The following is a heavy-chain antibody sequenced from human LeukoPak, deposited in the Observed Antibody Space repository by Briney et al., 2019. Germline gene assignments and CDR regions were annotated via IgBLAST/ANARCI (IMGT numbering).Heavy chain of an antibody. D-gene: IGHD3-16*01. CDR1: GFTFSSYW. Sequence: GGSLRLSCAASGFTFSSYWMSWVRQAPGKGLEWVANIKQDGSEKYYVDSVKGRFTISRDNAKNSLYLQMNSLRAEDTAVYYCARDLVYDYVWGSSLPHAFDIWGQGTMVTVSS. V-gene: IGHV3-7*01. CDR2: IKQDGSEK. J-gene: IGHJ3*02. CDR3: ARDLVYDYVWGSSLPHAFDI.